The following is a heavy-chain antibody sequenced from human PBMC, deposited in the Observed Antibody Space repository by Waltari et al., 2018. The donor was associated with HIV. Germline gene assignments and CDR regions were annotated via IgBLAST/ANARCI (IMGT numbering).Heavy chain of an antibody. CDR1: GFTFSNAW. J-gene: IGHJ6*02. CDR3: TSARRGLNRYFGMDV. CDR2: IKSKTDGGTR. D-gene: IGHD3-16*02. Sequence: EVQLVESGGGLVTPWGSLSLSCAASGFTFSNAWLIWVRQAPGKGLEWVGRIKSKTDGGTRDYAGPVKGRFTISRDDSNNTLYLQMNSLKTEDTGLYYCTSARRGLNRYFGMDVWGQGTSVTVSS. V-gene: IGHV3-15*01.